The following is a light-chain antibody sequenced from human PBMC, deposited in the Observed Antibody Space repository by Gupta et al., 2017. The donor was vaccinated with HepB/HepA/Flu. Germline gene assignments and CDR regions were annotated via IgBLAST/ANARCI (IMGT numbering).Light chain of an antibody. Sequence: SYELTPPTSVTVSPGQLASITCSGDKLGDKYACWYQQKPGQSPVLVIYQDSKRPSGIPERFSGSNSGNTATLTISGTQAMDEADYYCQAWDSSTVVVFGGGTKLTVL. V-gene: IGLV3-1*01. J-gene: IGLJ2*01. CDR3: QAWDSSTVVV. CDR1: KLGDKY. CDR2: QDS.